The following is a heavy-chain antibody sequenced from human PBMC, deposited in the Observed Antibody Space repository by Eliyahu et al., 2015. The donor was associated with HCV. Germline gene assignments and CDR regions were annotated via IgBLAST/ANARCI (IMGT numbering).Heavy chain of an antibody. J-gene: IGHJ3*02. D-gene: IGHD1-26*01. Sequence: EVQLVESGGGLVKPGRSXRLSCTASGFXFGDYAXSWFRQAPGKGLEWVGFXRRKAYGGTTEXAASVKGRFTISRDDSKSIAYLQMNSLKTEDTAVYYCTRDRASGSYPDDAFDIWGQGTMVTVSS. V-gene: IGHV3-49*05. CDR3: TRDRASGSYPDDAFDI. CDR1: GFXFGDYA. CDR2: XRRKAYGGTT.